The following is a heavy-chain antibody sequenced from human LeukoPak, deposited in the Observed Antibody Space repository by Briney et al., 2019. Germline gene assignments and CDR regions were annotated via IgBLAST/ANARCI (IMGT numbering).Heavy chain of an antibody. J-gene: IGHJ6*04. V-gene: IGHV3-21*01. D-gene: IGHD3-16*01. Sequence: PGGSLRLSCAASGFTFTSYSMNWVRQAPGKGLGWVSSISSSSSYIYYADSVKGRFTISRDNAKNSLYLQMNSLRAEDTAVYYCARDMITFRYYYGMDVWGKGTTVTVSS. CDR1: GFTFTSYS. CDR2: ISSSSSYI. CDR3: ARDMITFRYYYGMDV.